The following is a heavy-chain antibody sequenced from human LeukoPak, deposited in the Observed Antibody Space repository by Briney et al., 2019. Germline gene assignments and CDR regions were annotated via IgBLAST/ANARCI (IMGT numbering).Heavy chain of an antibody. D-gene: IGHD2-15*01. V-gene: IGHV3-23*01. Sequence: GGSLRLSCAASGFTFNNYAMSWVRQAPGEGLEWVSTISGSGDSTYYAGSVKGRFTTSRDNSQNTLFLQMNSLRADDTAIYYCAKRGYCSGGGCYPTGYYFDSWGQGTLVTVSS. J-gene: IGHJ4*02. CDR1: GFTFNNYA. CDR3: AKRGYCSGGGCYPTGYYFDS. CDR2: ISGSGDST.